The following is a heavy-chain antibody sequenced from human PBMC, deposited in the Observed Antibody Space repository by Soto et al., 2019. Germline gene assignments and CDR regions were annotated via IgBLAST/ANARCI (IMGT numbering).Heavy chain of an antibody. CDR1: GFTFSTYT. D-gene: IGHD2-2*01. V-gene: IGHV3-23*01. CDR2: ISGSGASP. CDR3: AKARCSTTNCYAPDY. Sequence: EVQLLESGGGLVQPGGSLRLSCAASGFTFSTYTMSWVRRAPGKGLEWVSAISGSGASPSYADSVQGRFTISRDNPKRTLYLQMNNLRAEDTAVYYCAKARCSTTNCYAPDYWGQGTLVTVSS. J-gene: IGHJ4*02.